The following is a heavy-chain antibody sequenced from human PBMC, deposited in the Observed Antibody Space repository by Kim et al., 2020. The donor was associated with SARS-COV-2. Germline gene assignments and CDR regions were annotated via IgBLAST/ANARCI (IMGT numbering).Heavy chain of an antibody. Sequence: SVKVSCKASGGTFSSYAISWVRQAPGQGLEWMGGIIPIFGTANYAQKFQGRVTITADESTSTAYMELSSLRSEDTAVYYCARGGGDIVATTYFDYWGQGTLVTVSS. V-gene: IGHV1-69*13. J-gene: IGHJ4*02. CDR2: IIPIFGTA. CDR3: ARGGGDIVATTYFDY. CDR1: GGTFSSYA. D-gene: IGHD5-12*01.